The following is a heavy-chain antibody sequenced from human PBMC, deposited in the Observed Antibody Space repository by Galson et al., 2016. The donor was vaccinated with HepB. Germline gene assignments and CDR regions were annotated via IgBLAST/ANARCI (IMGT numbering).Heavy chain of an antibody. CDR1: GFTFSHAW. D-gene: IGHD1-26*01. CDR3: TTSVGANEFDY. Sequence: SLRLSCAVSGFTFSHAWLNWVRQGPGKGLEWVGRNKSKGDGGTTDYAAPVKGRFTVSRDDSKNTLYLQMNSLKTEDTAVYHCTTSVGANEFDYWGRGTLVTVSS. CDR2: NKSKGDGGTT. J-gene: IGHJ4*02. V-gene: IGHV3-15*07.